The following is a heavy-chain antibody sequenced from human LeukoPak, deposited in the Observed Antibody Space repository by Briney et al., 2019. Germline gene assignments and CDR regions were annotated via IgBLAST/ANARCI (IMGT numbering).Heavy chain of an antibody. CDR3: APRVVGSAPFDY. D-gene: IGHD2-15*01. Sequence: GALRLSCAASGFTFSSYSMNWVRQAPGKGLEWVSAISGSTGRTYYADSVKGRFTISRDNSKNTLYLQMNNLRAEDTAVYYCAPRVVGSAPFDYWGQGTLVTVSS. V-gene: IGHV3-23*01. CDR1: GFTFSSYS. CDR2: ISGSTGRT. J-gene: IGHJ4*02.